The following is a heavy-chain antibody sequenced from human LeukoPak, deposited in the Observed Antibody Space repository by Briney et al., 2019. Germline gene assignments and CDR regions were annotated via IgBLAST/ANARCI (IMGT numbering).Heavy chain of an antibody. CDR1: GFTFGSYA. CDR3: AKNIGLLEWLSDY. D-gene: IGHD3-3*01. CDR2: ISGSGGVT. V-gene: IGHV3-23*01. J-gene: IGHJ4*02. Sequence: PGGSLRLSCAASGFTFGSYAMNWVRQAPGKGLEWVSAISGSGGVTYYADSVKGRFTISRDNSKNTLYLQMNSLRAEDTAVYLCAKNIGLLEWLSDYWGQGTLVTVSS.